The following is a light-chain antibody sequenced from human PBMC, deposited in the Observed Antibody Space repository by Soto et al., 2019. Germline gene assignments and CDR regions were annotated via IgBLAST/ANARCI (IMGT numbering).Light chain of an antibody. CDR3: QTWGTGILV. CDR2: LNSDGRH. V-gene: IGLV4-69*01. J-gene: IGLJ2*01. Sequence: QPVLTQSPSASASLGAAVKLTCTLSSRHSSYAIAWHQQQPEKGPRYLMKLNSDGRHTKRDGIPDRFSGSSSGTERYLTISSLQSEDEADYYCQTWGTGILVFGGGTKLTVL. CDR1: SRHSSYA.